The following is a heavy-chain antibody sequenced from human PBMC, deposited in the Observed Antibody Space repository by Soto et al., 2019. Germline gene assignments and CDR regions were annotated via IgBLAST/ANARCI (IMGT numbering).Heavy chain of an antibody. CDR2: INPSGGST. CDR3: ARLPRIAVAGDAFDI. CDR1: GYTFTSYY. V-gene: IGHV1-46*03. Sequence: ASVKVSCKASGYTFTSYYMHWVRQAPGQGLEWMGIINPSGGSTSYAQKFQGRVTMTRDTSTSTVYMELSSLRSEDTAVYYCARLPRIAVAGDAFDIWGQGTMGTVSS. D-gene: IGHD6-19*01. J-gene: IGHJ3*02.